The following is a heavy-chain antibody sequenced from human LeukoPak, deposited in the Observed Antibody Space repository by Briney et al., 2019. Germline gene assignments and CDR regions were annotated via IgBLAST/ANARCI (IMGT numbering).Heavy chain of an antibody. V-gene: IGHV3-30*02. CDR1: GFTFSSYG. Sequence: GGSLRLSCAASGFTFSSYGMHWVRQAPGKGLEWVAFIRYDGSNKYYADSVKGRFTISRDNSKNTLYLQMNSLRAEDTAVYYCAKDPGGFRYGSGSYMDVWGKGTTVTISS. CDR2: IRYDGSNK. D-gene: IGHD3-10*01. J-gene: IGHJ6*04. CDR3: AKDPGGFRYGSGSYMDV.